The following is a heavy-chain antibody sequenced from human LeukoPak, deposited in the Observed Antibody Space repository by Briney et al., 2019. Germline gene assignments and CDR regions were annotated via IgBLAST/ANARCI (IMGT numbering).Heavy chain of an antibody. CDR2: IIPIFGTA. CDR3: AGRRDGYNPFDY. V-gene: IGHV1-69*06. J-gene: IGHJ4*02. D-gene: IGHD5-24*01. Sequence: ASVKVSCKASGGTFSSYAISWVRQAPGQGLEWMGGIIPIFGTANYAQKFQGRVTITADKSTSTAYMELSSLRSEDTAVYYCAGRRDGYNPFDYWGQGTLVTVSS. CDR1: GGTFSSYA.